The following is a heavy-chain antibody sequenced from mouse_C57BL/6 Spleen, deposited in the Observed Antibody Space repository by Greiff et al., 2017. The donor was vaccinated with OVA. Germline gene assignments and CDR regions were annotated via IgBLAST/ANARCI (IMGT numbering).Heavy chain of an antibody. Sequence: EVQLQQSGPELVKPGASVKISCKASGYTFTDYYMNWVKQSHGKSLEWIGDINPNNGGTSYNQKFKGKATLTVDKSSSTAYMELRSLTSEDSAVYYCARARGLRPAMDYWGQGTSVTVSS. CDR3: ARARGLRPAMDY. J-gene: IGHJ4*01. D-gene: IGHD2-4*01. CDR1: GYTFTDYY. V-gene: IGHV1-26*01. CDR2: INPNNGGT.